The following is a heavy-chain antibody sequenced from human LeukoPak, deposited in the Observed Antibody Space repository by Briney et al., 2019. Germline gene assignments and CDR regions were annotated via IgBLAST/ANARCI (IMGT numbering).Heavy chain of an antibody. CDR3: ARVSSSGWYDD. D-gene: IGHD6-19*01. V-gene: IGHV4-4*07. Sequence: PSETLSLTCTVSGGSISSYYWSWIRQPAGEGLEWIGRIYTSGSTNYSPSLKSRVTMSVDTSKNQFSLKLSSVTAADTAVYYCARVSSSGWYDDWGQGTLVTVSS. CDR2: IYTSGST. J-gene: IGHJ4*02. CDR1: GGSISSYY.